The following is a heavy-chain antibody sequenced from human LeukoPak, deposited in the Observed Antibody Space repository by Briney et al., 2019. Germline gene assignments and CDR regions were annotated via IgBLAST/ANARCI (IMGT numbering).Heavy chain of an antibody. Sequence: GGSLRLSRAASGFTFSSYAMHWVRQAPGKGLEWVAVISYDGSNKYYADSVKGRFTISRDNSKNTLYLQMNSLRAEDTAVYYCARGGRKYSSSPPYDYWGQGTLVTVSS. J-gene: IGHJ4*02. V-gene: IGHV3-30-3*01. CDR2: ISYDGSNK. CDR1: GFTFSSYA. D-gene: IGHD6-13*01. CDR3: ARGGRKYSSSPPYDY.